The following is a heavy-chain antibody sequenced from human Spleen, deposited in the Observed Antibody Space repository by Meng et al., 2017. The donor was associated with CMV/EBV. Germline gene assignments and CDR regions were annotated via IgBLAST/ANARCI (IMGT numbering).Heavy chain of an antibody. V-gene: IGHV3-21*01. CDR3: AREVHSIGY. D-gene: IGHD2/OR15-2a*01. Sequence: LKISCAASGFTFSSYSMNWVRQDPGKGLEWVSSISSSSSYIYYADSVKGRFTISRDNAKNSLYLQMNSLRAEDTAVYYCAREVHSIGYWGQGTLVTVSS. CDR2: ISSSSSYI. J-gene: IGHJ4*02. CDR1: GFTFSSYS.